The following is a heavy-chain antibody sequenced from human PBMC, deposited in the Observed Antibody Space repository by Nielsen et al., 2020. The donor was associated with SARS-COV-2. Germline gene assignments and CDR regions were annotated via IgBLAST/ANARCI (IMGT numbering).Heavy chain of an antibody. CDR3: ARDECGGDCYSNWFDP. J-gene: IGHJ5*02. V-gene: IGHV4-59*01. CDR1: GCSISSYY. CDR2: IYYSGST. D-gene: IGHD2-21*02. Sequence: SETLSLTCTVSGCSISSYYWSWIRQPPGKGLEWIGYIYYSGSTNYNPSLKSRVTISVDTSKNQFALKLSSVTAADTAVYYCARDECGGDCYSNWFDPWGQGTLVTVSS.